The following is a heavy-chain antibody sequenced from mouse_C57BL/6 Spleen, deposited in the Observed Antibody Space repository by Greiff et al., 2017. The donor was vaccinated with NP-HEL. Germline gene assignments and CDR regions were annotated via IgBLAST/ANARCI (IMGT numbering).Heavy chain of an antibody. CDR2: INPNNGGT. CDR3: ASSPYSSGLDY. D-gene: IGHD3-2*02. CDR1: GYTFTDYY. Sequence: EVQLQQSGPELVKPGASVKISCKASGYTFTDYYMNWVKQSHGKSLEWIGDINPNNGGTSYNQKFKGKATLTVDKSSSTAYMELRSLTSEDSAVYYCASSPYSSGLDYWGQGTTLTVSS. V-gene: IGHV1-26*01. J-gene: IGHJ2*01.